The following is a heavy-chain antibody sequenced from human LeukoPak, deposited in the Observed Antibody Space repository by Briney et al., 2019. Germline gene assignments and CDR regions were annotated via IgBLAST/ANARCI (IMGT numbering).Heavy chain of an antibody. CDR1: GGSISSGGYY. V-gene: IGHV4-31*03. Sequence: SQTLSLTCTVSGGSISSGGYYWSWIRQHPGKGLEWIGYIYYSGSTYYNPSLKSRVTISVDTSKNQFSLKLSSVTAADTAVYYCARSFSSSSRPFDYWGRGTLVTVSS. CDR2: IYYSGST. CDR3: ARSFSSSSRPFDY. J-gene: IGHJ4*02. D-gene: IGHD6-6*01.